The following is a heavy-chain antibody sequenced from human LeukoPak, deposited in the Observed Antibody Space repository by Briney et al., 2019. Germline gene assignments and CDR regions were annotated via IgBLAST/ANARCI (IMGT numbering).Heavy chain of an antibody. Sequence: PGGSLRLSCAASGFTFSSFWMHWDRQAPGKGLVWVSRIKTDGSITNYADSVKGRFTVSRDNAKSTLYLQMNSLRAEDTAVYYCGMDSTGYYDYWGQGTLVTVSS. D-gene: IGHD3-22*01. J-gene: IGHJ4*02. V-gene: IGHV3-74*01. CDR2: IKTDGSIT. CDR3: GMDSTGYYDY. CDR1: GFTFSSFW.